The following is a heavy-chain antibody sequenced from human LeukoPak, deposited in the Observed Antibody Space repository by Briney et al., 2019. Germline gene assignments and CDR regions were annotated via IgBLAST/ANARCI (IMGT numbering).Heavy chain of an antibody. V-gene: IGHV1-2*02. CDR1: RYTFTRYY. CDR3: ARDYGDDAFDI. J-gene: IGHJ3*02. Sequence: ASVTVSCQASRYTFTRYYIHWVGQAPAKGLDWVGWINSNRGGTNYAQKYQGRVTMTRDTSISTAYKELRSVRSDDTAVYYCARDYGDDAFDIWGPGTMVTVSS. D-gene: IGHD3-10*01. CDR2: INSNRGGT.